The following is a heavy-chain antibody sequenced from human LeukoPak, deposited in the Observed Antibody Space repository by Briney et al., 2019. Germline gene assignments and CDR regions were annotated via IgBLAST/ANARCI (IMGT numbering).Heavy chain of an antibody. D-gene: IGHD2-2*01. J-gene: IGHJ4*02. CDR2: ISGSGGST. V-gene: IGHV3-23*01. CDR1: GFTFSSYA. CDR3: AKDTPTVVVPAGVFDY. Sequence: GGSLRLSCAASGFTFSSYAMSRVRQAPGKGLEWVSAISGSGGSTYYADSVKGRFTISRDNSKNTLYLQMNSLRAEDTAVYYCAKDTPTVVVPAGVFDYWGQGTLVTVSS.